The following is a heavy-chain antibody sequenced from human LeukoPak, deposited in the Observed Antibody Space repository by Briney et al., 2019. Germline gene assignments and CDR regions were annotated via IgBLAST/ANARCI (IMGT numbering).Heavy chain of an antibody. Sequence: GGSLRLSCAASGFTFSSYGMHWVRQAPGKGLEWVAVISYDGSNKYYADSVKGRFTISRDNSKNTLYLQMNSLRAEDTAVYYCARASDLDGYNYFGYWGQGTLVTVSS. D-gene: IGHD5-24*01. CDR3: ARASDLDGYNYFGY. CDR2: ISYDGSNK. CDR1: GFTFSSYG. V-gene: IGHV3-30*03. J-gene: IGHJ4*02.